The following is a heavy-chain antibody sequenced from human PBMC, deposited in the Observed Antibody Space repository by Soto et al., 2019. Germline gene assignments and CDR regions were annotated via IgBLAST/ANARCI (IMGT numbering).Heavy chain of an antibody. CDR1: GGTFSSYA. CDR2: IIPIFGTA. D-gene: IGHD5-12*01. Sequence: ALVKVSCKASGGTFSSYAISWVRQAPGQGLEWMGGIIPIFGTANYAQKFQGRVTITADESTTTAYMELSSLRSEDTAVYYCARDRNLVATTGPFDYWGQGTLVTVSS. V-gene: IGHV1-69*13. CDR3: ARDRNLVATTGPFDY. J-gene: IGHJ4*02.